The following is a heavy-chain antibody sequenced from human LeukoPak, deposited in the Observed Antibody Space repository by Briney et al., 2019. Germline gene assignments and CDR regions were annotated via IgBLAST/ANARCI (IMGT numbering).Heavy chain of an antibody. Sequence: GESLKISCKGSGYSFTSYWIGWVRQMPGKGLEWMGIIYPGDSDIRYSPSFQGQVTISVDKSISTAYLQWSSLKASDTAMYYCARSTIDYGDPIDYWGQGTLVTVSS. J-gene: IGHJ4*02. D-gene: IGHD4-17*01. CDR1: GYSFTSYW. V-gene: IGHV5-51*01. CDR3: ARSTIDYGDPIDY. CDR2: IYPGDSDI.